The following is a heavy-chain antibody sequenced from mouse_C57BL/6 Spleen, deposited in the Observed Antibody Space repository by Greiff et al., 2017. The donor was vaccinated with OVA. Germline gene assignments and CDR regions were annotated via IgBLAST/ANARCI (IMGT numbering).Heavy chain of an antibody. V-gene: IGHV5-17*01. CDR1: GFTFSDYG. CDR2: ISSGSSTI. J-gene: IGHJ2*01. Sequence: EVKVVESGGGLVKPGGSLKLSCAASGFTFSDYGMHWVRQAPEKGLEWVAYISSGSSTIYYADTVKGRFTISRDNAKNTLFLQMTSLRSEDTAMYYCAREEVYYFDYWGQGTTLTVSS. CDR3: AREEVYYFDY.